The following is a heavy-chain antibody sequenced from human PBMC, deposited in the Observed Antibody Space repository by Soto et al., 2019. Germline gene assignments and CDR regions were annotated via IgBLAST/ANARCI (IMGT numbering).Heavy chain of an antibody. CDR1: GGTFSSYA. CDR2: IIPIFGTA. D-gene: IGHD2-2*01. V-gene: IGHV1-69*13. CDR3: ARILKRVPAAIGTYYYGMDV. J-gene: IGHJ6*02. Sequence: SVKVSCKASGGTFSSYAISWVLQAPGQGLEWMGGIIPIFGTANYAQKFQGRVTITADESTSTAYMELSSLRSEDTAVYYCARILKRVPAAIGTYYYGMDVWGQGTTVTVSS.